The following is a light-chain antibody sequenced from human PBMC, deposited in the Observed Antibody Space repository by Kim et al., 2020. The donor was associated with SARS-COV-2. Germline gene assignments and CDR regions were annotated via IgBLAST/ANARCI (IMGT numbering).Light chain of an antibody. J-gene: IGLJ2*01. CDR3: QAWDSSTVV. Sequence: SVSAEQIARSTCTGDKLGDKYACWYQQKPGQSPVLVTYQDSKRRSGIPERFSGSNSGNTATLTISGTQAMDEADYYCQAWDSSTVVFGGGTQLTVL. CDR2: QDS. V-gene: IGLV3-1*01. CDR1: KLGDKY.